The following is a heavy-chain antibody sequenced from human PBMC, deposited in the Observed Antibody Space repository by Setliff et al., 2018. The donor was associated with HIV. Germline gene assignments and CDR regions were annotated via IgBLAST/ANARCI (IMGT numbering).Heavy chain of an antibody. CDR1: GGSISSGSYY. D-gene: IGHD3-22*01. Sequence: SETLSLTCTVSGGSISSGSYYWNWIRQPAGKGLEWIGRIYTSGSTNYNPSLKSRVTISVDKSKNQFSLTFFSVTAADTAIYYCARGREVIRDTYYSYFYMDVWSRGTAVTVSS. V-gene: IGHV4-61*02. J-gene: IGHJ6*04. CDR2: IYTSGST. CDR3: ARGREVIRDTYYSYFYMDV.